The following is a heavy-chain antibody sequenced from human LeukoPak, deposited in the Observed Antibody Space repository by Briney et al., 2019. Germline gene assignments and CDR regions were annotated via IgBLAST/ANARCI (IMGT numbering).Heavy chain of an antibody. CDR1: GYSLTSYW. J-gene: IGHJ5*02. CDR3: ARKTIVGATSGWFDP. Sequence: GGALKISCKGSGYSLTSYWIGLVRQMPGKGLEWMGVIYPGDSDTRYSPSFQGQVTISADKSISTAYLQWSSLKASDTAMYYCARKTIVGATSGWFDPWGQGTLVTVSS. CDR2: IYPGDSDT. D-gene: IGHD1-26*01. V-gene: IGHV5-51*01.